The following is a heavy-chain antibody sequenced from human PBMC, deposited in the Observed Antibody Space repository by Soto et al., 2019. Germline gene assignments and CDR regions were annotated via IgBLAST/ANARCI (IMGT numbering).Heavy chain of an antibody. CDR1: GYTFTTYY. CDR2: ITPSSGST. D-gene: IGHD4-17*01. Sequence: QVQLVQSGAEVKNPGASVKVSCKASGYTFTTYYMPWLRQARGQGLEWMGIITPSSGSTRYEQQVTDRVTMTRDTSTTTVYMELSSLRSEDTAVYYCARAVSTTTAPIDYRGQGTRVSVSS. V-gene: IGHV1-46*01. J-gene: IGHJ4*02. CDR3: ARAVSTTTAPIDY.